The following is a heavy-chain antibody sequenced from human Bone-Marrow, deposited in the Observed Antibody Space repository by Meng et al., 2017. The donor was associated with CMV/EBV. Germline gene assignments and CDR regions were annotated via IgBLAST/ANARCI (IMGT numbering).Heavy chain of an antibody. J-gene: IGHJ4*02. Sequence: GGSLRLSCAVSGFTFSSDAMNWVRQAPGKGLEWVSAISGSGDSTYYADSVKGRFTISRDNSKNTLCLQMNSLRAEDTAVYYCARDSSGYDYWGQGTLVTVSS. CDR2: ISGSGDST. V-gene: IGHV3-23*01. CDR1: GFTFSSDA. CDR3: ARDSSGYDY. D-gene: IGHD6-19*01.